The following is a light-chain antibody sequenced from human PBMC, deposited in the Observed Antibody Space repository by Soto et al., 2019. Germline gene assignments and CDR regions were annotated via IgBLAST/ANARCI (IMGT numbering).Light chain of an antibody. Sequence: EIVMTQSPATLSVSPGERATLSCRASQSVSGKLAWYQQKPGQAPRLLIYGASTRATGVPARFSGSGSGTAFTLTISSLQSEDFAVYYCQQYNKWYTFGQGTKLEIK. CDR1: QSVSGK. CDR2: GAS. J-gene: IGKJ2*01. V-gene: IGKV3-15*01. CDR3: QQYNKWYT.